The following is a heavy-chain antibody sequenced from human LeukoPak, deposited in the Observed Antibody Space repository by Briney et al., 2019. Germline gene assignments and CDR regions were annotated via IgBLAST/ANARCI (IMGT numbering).Heavy chain of an antibody. CDR3: ARGLRYCYDSSGYPVDY. CDR2: MNPNSGNT. V-gene: IGHV1-8*03. J-gene: IGHJ4*02. D-gene: IGHD3-22*01. CDR1: GYTFTSYD. Sequence: ASVKVSCKASGYTFTSYDINWVRQATGQGLEWMGWMNPNSGNTGYAQKFQGRVTITRNTSISTAYMELSSLRSEDTAVYYCARGLRYCYDSSGYPVDYWGQGTLVTVSS.